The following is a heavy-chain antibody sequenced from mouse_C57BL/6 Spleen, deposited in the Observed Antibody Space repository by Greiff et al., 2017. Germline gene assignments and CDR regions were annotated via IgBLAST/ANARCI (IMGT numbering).Heavy chain of an antibody. CDR2: ISYSGST. J-gene: IGHJ1*03. CDR3: ARGGSSLYWYFDV. Sequence: QSGPGMVKPSQSLSLTCTVTGYSITSGYDWHWIRHFPGNKLEWMGYISYSGSTNYNPSLKSRISITHDTSKNHFFLKLNSVTTEDTATYYCARGGSSLYWYFDVWGTGTTVTVSS. D-gene: IGHD1-1*01. CDR1: GYSITSGYD. V-gene: IGHV3-1*01.